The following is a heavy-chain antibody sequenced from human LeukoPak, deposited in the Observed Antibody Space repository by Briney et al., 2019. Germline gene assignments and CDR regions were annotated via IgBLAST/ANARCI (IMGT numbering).Heavy chain of an antibody. CDR2: IRYDGSNK. CDR1: GFTFSSYN. Sequence: PGGSLRLSCAASGFTFSSYNMNWVRQAPGKGLEWVAFIRYDGSNKYYADSVKGRFTISRDNSKNTLYLQMNSLRAEDTAVYYCARGPLPDYWGQGTLVTVSS. V-gene: IGHV3-30*02. CDR3: ARGPLPDY. J-gene: IGHJ4*02.